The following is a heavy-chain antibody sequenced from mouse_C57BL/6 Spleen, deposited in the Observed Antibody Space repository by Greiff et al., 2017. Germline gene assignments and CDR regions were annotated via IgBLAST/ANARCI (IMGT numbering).Heavy chain of an antibody. CDR2: VHPNSGST. V-gene: IGHV1-64*01. D-gene: IGHD1-3*01. CDR1: GYTFTSYW. Sequence: QVQLQQPGAELVKPGASVKLSCKASGYTFTSYWVHWVKQRPGQGLEWIGMVHPNSGSTYYNEKFKNKASLTVDKSSSTAYMQLSSLTSGDSAVYYCAREGNKGYYFDYWGQGTTLTVSS. J-gene: IGHJ2*01. CDR3: AREGNKGYYFDY.